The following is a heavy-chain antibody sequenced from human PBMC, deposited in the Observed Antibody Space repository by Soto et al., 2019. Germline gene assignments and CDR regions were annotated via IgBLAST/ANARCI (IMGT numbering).Heavy chain of an antibody. CDR1: GGSFSGYY. CDR2: INHSGST. Sequence: SETLSLTCAVYGGSFSGYYWSWIRQPPGKGLEWIGEINHSGSTNYNPSLKGRVTISVDTSKNQFSLKLSSVTAADTAVYYCARRRGYSYGSLDYWGQGTLVTVSS. J-gene: IGHJ4*02. CDR3: ARRRGYSYGSLDY. D-gene: IGHD5-18*01. V-gene: IGHV4-34*01.